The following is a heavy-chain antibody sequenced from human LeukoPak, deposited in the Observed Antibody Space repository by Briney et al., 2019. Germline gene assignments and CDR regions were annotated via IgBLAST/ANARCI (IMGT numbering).Heavy chain of an antibody. J-gene: IGHJ3*02. D-gene: IGHD3-22*01. CDR1: GFTVSSNY. V-gene: IGHV3-66*01. CDR2: MYTGGGT. CDR3: ARDYYDSSGYKGGAFDI. Sequence: PGGSLRLSCTASGFTVSSNYMSWVRQAPGMGLEWVSVMYTGGGTFYADFVEGRFTVSRDSSKNTLYLHMNSLRAEDTAVYYCARDYYDSSGYKGGAFDIWGQGTTVTVSS.